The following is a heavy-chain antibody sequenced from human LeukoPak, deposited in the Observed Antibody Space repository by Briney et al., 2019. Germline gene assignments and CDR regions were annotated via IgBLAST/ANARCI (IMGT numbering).Heavy chain of an antibody. Sequence: TGGSLRLSCAASGFTFSSYGMHWVRQAPGRGLEWVAFIRYDGSNKYYADSVKGRFTISRDNSKNTLYLQMNSLRAEDTAVYYCAKDPVPYSSSWYRWFDPWGQGTLVTVSS. D-gene: IGHD6-13*01. CDR3: AKDPVPYSSSWYRWFDP. J-gene: IGHJ5*02. V-gene: IGHV3-30*02. CDR2: IRYDGSNK. CDR1: GFTFSSYG.